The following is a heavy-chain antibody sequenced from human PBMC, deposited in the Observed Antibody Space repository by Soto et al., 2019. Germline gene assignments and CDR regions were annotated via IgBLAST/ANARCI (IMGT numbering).Heavy chain of an antibody. J-gene: IGHJ4*02. CDR1: GFTFSSYW. CDR2: INSDESTR. Sequence: PGGSLRLSCAVSGFTFSSYWMHWVRQAPGKGLVWVSRINSDESTRSYADSVKGRFTISRDNAKHTLYLQMNSLRAEDTAVYYCARGLGTMTTFDYWGQGTLVTVS. CDR3: ARGLGTMTTFDY. D-gene: IGHD4-4*01. V-gene: IGHV3-74*01.